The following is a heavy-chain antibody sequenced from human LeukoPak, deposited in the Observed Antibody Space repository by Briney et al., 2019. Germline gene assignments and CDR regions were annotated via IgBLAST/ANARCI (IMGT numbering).Heavy chain of an antibody. CDR3: ARDRSYYYDSSGYYYGLYYFDY. Sequence: ASVKVSCKASGYTFTGYYMHWLRQAPGQGLEWMGWINPNSGGTNYAQKFQGRVTMTRDTSISTAYMELSRLRSDDTAVYYCARDRSYYYDSSGYYYGLYYFDYWGQGTLVTVSS. D-gene: IGHD3-22*01. J-gene: IGHJ4*02. CDR2: INPNSGGT. V-gene: IGHV1-2*02. CDR1: GYTFTGYY.